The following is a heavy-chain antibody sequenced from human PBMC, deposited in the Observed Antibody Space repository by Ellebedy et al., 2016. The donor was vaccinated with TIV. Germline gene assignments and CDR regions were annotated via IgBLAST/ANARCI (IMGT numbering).Heavy chain of an antibody. CDR2: IYYSGRT. J-gene: IGHJ4*02. V-gene: IGHV4-59*01. CDR3: ASWGDYGGNRHLDY. D-gene: IGHD4-23*01. Sequence: SETLSLXXTVSGGSISSDYWNWIRQPPGKGLEWIGFIYYSGRTNYNPSLKSRVTISVDTSKNQFSLKLSSVTAADTAVYYCASWGDYGGNRHLDYWGQGTLVTVSS. CDR1: GGSISSDY.